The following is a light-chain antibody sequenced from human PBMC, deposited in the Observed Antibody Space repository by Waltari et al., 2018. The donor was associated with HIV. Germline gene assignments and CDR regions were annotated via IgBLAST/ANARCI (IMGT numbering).Light chain of an antibody. V-gene: IGLV3-1*01. CDR1: KLEDKF. CDR2: EDN. CDR3: QAWDINSHVV. J-gene: IGLJ2*01. Sequence: SYDLTQPPSASVSSGQTASITCFGDKLEDKFTSWYQQRPGQSPVLVIYEDNKRPSGIPERFSGSNSGNTAILTISGTQATDEADYYCQAWDINSHVVFGGGTKLTVL.